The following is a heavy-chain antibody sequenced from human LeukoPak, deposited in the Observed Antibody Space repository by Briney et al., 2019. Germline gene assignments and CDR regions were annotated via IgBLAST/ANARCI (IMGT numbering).Heavy chain of an antibody. J-gene: IGHJ6*03. CDR3: ARVYRDGYNEAYYYYYYMDV. CDR2: INHSGST. V-gene: IGHV4-34*01. CDR1: GGSISSYY. D-gene: IGHD5-24*01. Sequence: HSETLSLTCTVSGGSISSYYWSRIRQPPGKGLEWIGEINHSGSTNYNPSLKSRVTISVDTSKNQFSLKLSSVTAADTAVYYCARVYRDGYNEAYYYYYYMDVWGKGTTVTVSS.